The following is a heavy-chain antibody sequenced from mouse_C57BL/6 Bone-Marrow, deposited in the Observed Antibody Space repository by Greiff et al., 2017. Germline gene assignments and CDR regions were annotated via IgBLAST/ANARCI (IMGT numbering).Heavy chain of an antibody. CDR3: ARPLAGGY. CDR2: INPNNGGT. CDR1: GYTFTDYY. J-gene: IGHJ2*01. Sequence: VQLQQSGPELVKPGASVKISCKASGYTFTDYYMNWVKQSHGKSLEWIGDINPNNGGTSYNQKFKGKATLTVDKSSSTAYMELRSLTSEDSAVYYCARPLAGGYWGQGTTLTVSS. V-gene: IGHV1-26*01.